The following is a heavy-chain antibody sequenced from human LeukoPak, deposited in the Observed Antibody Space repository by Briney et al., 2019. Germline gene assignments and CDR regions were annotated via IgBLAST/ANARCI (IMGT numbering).Heavy chain of an antibody. V-gene: IGHV3-23*01. CDR2: LSGSGGSV. D-gene: IGHD3/OR15-3a*01. Sequence: GGSRRLSCSASGFIFNNYGMIWVRQAPGKGLEWVSGLSGSGGSVWYADSVKGRFTIFRDNPKNTLYLQMNSLRAEDTAIYYCVKARGAGSHKDWYFDYWGQGTLVTVSS. J-gene: IGHJ4*02. CDR3: VKARGAGSHKDWYFDY. CDR1: GFIFNNYG.